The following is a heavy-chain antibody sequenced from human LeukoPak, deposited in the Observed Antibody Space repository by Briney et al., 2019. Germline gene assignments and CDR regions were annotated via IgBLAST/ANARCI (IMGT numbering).Heavy chain of an antibody. Sequence: ASVKVSCKASGYTFTSYGISWVRQAPGQGLEWMGWISAYNGNTNYAQKLQGRVTMTTDTSTSTAYMELRSLRSDDTAVCYCARVARNTAMVNFDYWGQGTLVTVSS. CDR3: ARVARNTAMVNFDY. CDR1: GYTFTSYG. J-gene: IGHJ4*02. CDR2: ISAYNGNT. D-gene: IGHD5-18*01. V-gene: IGHV1-18*01.